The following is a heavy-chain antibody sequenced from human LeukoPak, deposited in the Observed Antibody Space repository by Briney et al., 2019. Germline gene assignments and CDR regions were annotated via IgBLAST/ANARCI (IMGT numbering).Heavy chain of an antibody. V-gene: IGHV3-11*04. CDR2: ISGSGNDI. Sequence: GGSLRLSCATSGFIFSGYYMSWIRQAPGKGLEWVSYISGSGNDISYADSVKGRFTISRDNTKGSLYLQMNSLGAEDTAMYYCAKLLGTATTYDSWGQGTRVTVSS. J-gene: IGHJ4*02. CDR3: AKLLGTATTYDS. D-gene: IGHD5-24*01. CDR1: GFIFSGYY.